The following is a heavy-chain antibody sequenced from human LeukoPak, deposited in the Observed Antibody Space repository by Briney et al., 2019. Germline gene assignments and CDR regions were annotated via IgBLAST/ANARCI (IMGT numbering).Heavy chain of an antibody. Sequence: PSETLSLTCTVSGGSISSYYWSWIRQPPGKGLEWIGEINHSGSTNYNPSLKSRVTISVDTSKNQFSLKLSSVTAADTAVYYCARARRSIFGVVIIAWFDPWGQGTLVTVSS. CDR2: INHSGST. CDR3: ARARRSIFGVVIIAWFDP. D-gene: IGHD3-3*01. CDR1: GGSISSYY. V-gene: IGHV4-34*01. J-gene: IGHJ5*02.